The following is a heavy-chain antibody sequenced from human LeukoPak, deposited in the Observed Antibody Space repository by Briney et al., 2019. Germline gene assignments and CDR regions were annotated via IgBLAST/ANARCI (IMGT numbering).Heavy chain of an antibody. Sequence: RAGGSLRLSCAASGFTFSDHYMGSGRQAPGKGLEWVSSISGSGGSTYYADSVKGRFTIYTDNSKNTLYLQMNSLRAEDTAVYYCAKDTRFDYWGQGTLVTVSS. D-gene: IGHD2-15*01. CDR2: ISGSGGST. V-gene: IGHV3-23*01. J-gene: IGHJ4*02. CDR1: GFTFSDHY. CDR3: AKDTRFDY.